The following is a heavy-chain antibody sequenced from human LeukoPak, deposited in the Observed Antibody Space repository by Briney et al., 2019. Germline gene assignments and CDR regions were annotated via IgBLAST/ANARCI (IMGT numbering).Heavy chain of an antibody. V-gene: IGHV3-23*01. J-gene: IGHJ4*02. Sequence: GGSLRLSCAASGFTFSIYAMSWVRQAPGKGLEWVSAISGSGGSTYYADSVKGRFTISRDNSKNTLYLQMNSLGAEDTAVYYCAKAAYGSGTYYNIFFDYWGQGTLVTVSS. CDR2: ISGSGGST. CDR3: AKAAYGSGTYYNIFFDY. D-gene: IGHD3-10*01. CDR1: GFTFSIYA.